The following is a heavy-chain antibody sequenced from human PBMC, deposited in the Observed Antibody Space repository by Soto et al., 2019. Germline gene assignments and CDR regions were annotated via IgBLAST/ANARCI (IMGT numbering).Heavy chain of an antibody. D-gene: IGHD4-17*01. J-gene: IGHJ4*02. Sequence: GGSLRLSCAASGFTLSNYVMNWVRQAPGKGLEWISCIDSSSVTIFHADSVKGRFTISRDSAKNSLYLQMNSLRAEDTALYYCARVTVGPCWYYFDYWGQGTLVTVSS. CDR3: ARVTVGPCWYYFDY. V-gene: IGHV3-48*01. CDR1: GFTLSNYV. CDR2: IDSSSVTI.